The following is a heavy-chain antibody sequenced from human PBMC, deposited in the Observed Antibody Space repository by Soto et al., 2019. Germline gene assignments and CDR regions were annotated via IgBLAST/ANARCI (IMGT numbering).Heavy chain of an antibody. V-gene: IGHV1-69*06. D-gene: IGHD3-16*01. CDR2: IIPGYGSP. CDR1: GGTVSGQT. J-gene: IGHJ4*02. CDR3: AGISALLSTDPLRH. Sequence: SVKVSCKTSGGTVSGQTFSWVRQAPGQGLEWMGWIIPGYGSPYYAQKFLGRLTITADTSTNTAYMVLNNLGSDDTAVYYCAGISALLSTDPLRHWGQGTMVTVSS.